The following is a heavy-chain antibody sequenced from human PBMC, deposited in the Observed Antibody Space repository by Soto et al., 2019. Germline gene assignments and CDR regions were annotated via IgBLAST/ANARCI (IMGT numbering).Heavy chain of an antibody. CDR2: IVVGSGNI. CDR1: GFTFTSSA. Sequence: ASVKVSCKASGFTFTSSAMQWVRQARGQRLEWIGWIVVGSGNINYAQKFQERVTITRDMSTSTAYMELSSLRSEDTAVYYCAAPSFSGSYYYYYGMDVWGQGTTVTVSS. V-gene: IGHV1-58*02. CDR3: AAPSFSGSYYYYYGMDV. J-gene: IGHJ6*02. D-gene: IGHD1-26*01.